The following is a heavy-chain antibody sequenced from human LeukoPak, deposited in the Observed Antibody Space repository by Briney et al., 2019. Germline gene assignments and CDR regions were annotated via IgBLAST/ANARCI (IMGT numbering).Heavy chain of an antibody. Sequence: SETLSLTCTVSGGSISSYYWSWIRQPAGKGLEWIGRIYTSGSTNYNPSLKSRVTMSVDTSKNQFSLKLSSVTAADTAAYYCARDISDMVRGVSYYYYGMDVWGQGTTVTVSS. CDR2: IYTSGST. D-gene: IGHD3-10*01. V-gene: IGHV4-4*07. CDR3: ARDISDMVRGVSYYYYGMDV. CDR1: GGSISSYY. J-gene: IGHJ6*02.